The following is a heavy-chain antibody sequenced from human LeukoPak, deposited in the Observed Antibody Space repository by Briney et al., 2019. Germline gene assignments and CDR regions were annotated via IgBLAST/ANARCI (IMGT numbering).Heavy chain of an antibody. D-gene: IGHD6-13*01. CDR1: GGSFSGHY. J-gene: IGHJ4*02. Sequence: SETLSLTCAVYGGSFSGHYWSWIRQPPGKGLEWIGSIYYSGSTYYNPSLKSRVTISVDTSKNQFSLKLSSVTAADTAVYYCARDHGPNVIAAAGTGYFDYWGQGTLVTVSS. V-gene: IGHV4-34*01. CDR3: ARDHGPNVIAAAGTGYFDY. CDR2: IYYSGST.